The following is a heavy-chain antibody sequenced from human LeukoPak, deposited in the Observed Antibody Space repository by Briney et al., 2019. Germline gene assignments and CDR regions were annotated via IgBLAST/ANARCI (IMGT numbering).Heavy chain of an antibody. D-gene: IGHD5-18*01. CDR2: IYYSGST. J-gene: IGHJ4*02. Sequence: SETLSLTCTVSGYSISSSYYWGWIRQPPGKGLEWIVSIYYSGSTYYTPSLKSRVTISGDTSKNQLYLKLSSVTAADTAVYYCAGGYSYGYDYWGQGTLVTVSS. V-gene: IGHV4-38-2*02. CDR3: AGGYSYGYDY. CDR1: GYSISSSYY.